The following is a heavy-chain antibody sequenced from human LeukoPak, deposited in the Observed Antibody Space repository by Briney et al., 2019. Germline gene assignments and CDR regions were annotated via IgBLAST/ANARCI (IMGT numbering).Heavy chain of an antibody. D-gene: IGHD2-8*01. J-gene: IGHJ4*02. CDR2: INPDSGGT. Sequence: EASVKVSCKASGYTFTGYYMHWVRQAPGQGLEWMGRINPDSGGTNYAQKFQGRVTVTRDTSTSTAYMELSGLRTDDTAAYYCARVEYCTKGVCINFDLWGQGTLVTVSS. CDR3: ARVEYCTKGVCINFDL. CDR1: GYTFTGYY. V-gene: IGHV1-2*06.